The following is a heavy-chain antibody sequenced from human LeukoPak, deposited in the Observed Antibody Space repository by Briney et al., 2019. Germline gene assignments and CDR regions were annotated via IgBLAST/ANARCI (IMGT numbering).Heavy chain of an antibody. Sequence: TASETLSLTSAVYGGSFSDYSWSWIRQPPGKGLEWIGEINHSGSTNYNPSLKSRVTMSVDTFKNQFSVKLSSVTAADTAVYYCARDMRFLGYGYYYGSGSPYPNGMDVWGQGTTVTVSS. CDR3: ARDMRFLGYGYYYGSGSPYPNGMDV. J-gene: IGHJ6*02. CDR2: INHSGST. D-gene: IGHD3-10*01. V-gene: IGHV4-34*01. CDR1: GGSFSDYS.